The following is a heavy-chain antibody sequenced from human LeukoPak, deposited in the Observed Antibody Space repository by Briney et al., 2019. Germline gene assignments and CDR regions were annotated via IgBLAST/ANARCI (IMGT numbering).Heavy chain of an antibody. V-gene: IGHV1-69*13. CDR2: IIPIFGTA. J-gene: IGHJ4*02. Sequence: SVKVSCKASGGTFSSYAISWVRQAPGQGLEWMGGIIPIFGTADYAQKFQGRVTITADESTSTAYMELSSLRSEDTAVYYCARASPGGAHIDYWGQGTLVTVSS. CDR3: ARASPGGAHIDY. CDR1: GGTFSSYA. D-gene: IGHD1-26*01.